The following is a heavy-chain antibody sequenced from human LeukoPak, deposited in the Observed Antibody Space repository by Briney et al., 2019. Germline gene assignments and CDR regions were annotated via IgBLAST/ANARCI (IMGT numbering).Heavy chain of an antibody. Sequence: SETLSLTCTVSGGSISSYYWSWIRQPPGKGLEWIGYIYYSGSTNYNPSLKSRVTISVDTSKNQFSLKLSSVTAADTAVYYCAREHDYYDSSGFDYWGQGTLVTVSS. V-gene: IGHV4-59*12. CDR1: GGSISSYY. CDR3: AREHDYYDSSGFDY. CDR2: IYYSGST. J-gene: IGHJ4*02. D-gene: IGHD3-22*01.